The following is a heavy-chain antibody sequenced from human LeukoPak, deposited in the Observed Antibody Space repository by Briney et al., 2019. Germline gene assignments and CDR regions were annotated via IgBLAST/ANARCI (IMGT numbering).Heavy chain of an antibody. CDR3: ARADRSGYFGNVVAFDI. CDR2: IYNSGST. V-gene: IGHV4-61*02. Sequence: SQTLSLTCTVSGGSINSGSYSWTWIRQPAGKGLEWIGRIYNSGSTDYTPSLKSRVTTLIDTSKNQFFLKLTSVTAADTAVYYCARADRSGYFGNVVAFDIWGQGTMVTVSS. CDR1: GGSINSGSYS. D-gene: IGHD3-22*01. J-gene: IGHJ3*02.